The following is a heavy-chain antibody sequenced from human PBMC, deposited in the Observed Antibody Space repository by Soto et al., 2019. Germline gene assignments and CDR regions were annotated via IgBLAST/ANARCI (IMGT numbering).Heavy chain of an antibody. V-gene: IGHV1-69*13. D-gene: IGHD4-17*01. Sequence: QLHLVQSGAEVRKPGASVKVSCKASGGTFSSYAISWVRQAPGQGLEWMGGIIPIFGTANYAQKFQGRVTITADESTSTAYMELSSLRSEDTAVYYCARIEGYGGNLDYWGQGTLVTVSS. CDR1: GGTFSSYA. J-gene: IGHJ4*02. CDR2: IIPIFGTA. CDR3: ARIEGYGGNLDY.